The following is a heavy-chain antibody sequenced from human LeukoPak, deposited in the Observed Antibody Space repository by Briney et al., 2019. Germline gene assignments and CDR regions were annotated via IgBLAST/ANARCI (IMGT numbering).Heavy chain of an antibody. D-gene: IGHD6-25*01. V-gene: IGHV4-34*01. Sequence: SETLSLTCAVYGGSFSGYYWSWIRQPPGKGLEWIGEINHSGSTNYNPSLKSRVTISVDTSKNQFSLKLSSVTAADTAVYYCARGRRLLNYFDYWGQGTLVTVSS. CDR2: INHSGST. CDR1: GGSFSGYY. CDR3: ARGRRLLNYFDY. J-gene: IGHJ4*02.